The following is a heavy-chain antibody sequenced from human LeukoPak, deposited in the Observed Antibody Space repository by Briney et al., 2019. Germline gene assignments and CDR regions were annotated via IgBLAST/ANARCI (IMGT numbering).Heavy chain of an antibody. Sequence: SETLSLTCAVYGGSFSGYYWSWIRQPPGKGLEWIGEINHSGSTNYNPSLKSRVTISVDTSKNQFSLKLSSVTAADTAVYYCARSGRGYSARSYYYYMDVWGKGTTVTVSS. V-gene: IGHV4-34*01. D-gene: IGHD5-18*01. CDR2: INHSGST. CDR1: GGSFSGYY. CDR3: ARSGRGYSARSYYYYMDV. J-gene: IGHJ6*03.